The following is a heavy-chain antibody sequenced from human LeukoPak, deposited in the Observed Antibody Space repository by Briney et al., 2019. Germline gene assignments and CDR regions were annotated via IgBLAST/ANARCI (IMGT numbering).Heavy chain of an antibody. CDR3: AKNPSGWPYYFDY. V-gene: IGHV3-30*18. D-gene: IGHD6-19*01. Sequence: PGRSLRLSCAASGFTFSSYGMHWVRQAPGKGLEWVAVISYDGSNKYYADSVKGRFTISRDNSKNTLYLQMNSLRAEDSAVYYCAKNPSGWPYYFDYWGQGTLVTVSS. CDR1: GFTFSSYG. J-gene: IGHJ4*02. CDR2: ISYDGSNK.